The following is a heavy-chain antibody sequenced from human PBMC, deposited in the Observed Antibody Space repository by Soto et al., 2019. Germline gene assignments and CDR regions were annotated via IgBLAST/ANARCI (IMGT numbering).Heavy chain of an antibody. CDR1: GFTFSSYG. J-gene: IGHJ4*02. Sequence: WGSLRLSCSASGFTFSSYGMHWVRQAPGKGLEWVASISSVGSNVYYGDSVKGRFTISRDNSKITLYLQMNSLRAEDTAVYYCAKDCTGPGSCEDYFDYWGQGTLVTVSS. D-gene: IGHD3-10*01. CDR3: AKDCTGPGSCEDYFDY. CDR2: ISSVGSNV. V-gene: IGHV3-30*18.